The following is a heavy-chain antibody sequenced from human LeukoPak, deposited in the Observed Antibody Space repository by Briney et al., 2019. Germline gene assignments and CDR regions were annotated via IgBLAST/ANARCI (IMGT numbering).Heavy chain of an antibody. V-gene: IGHV1-69*04. CDR2: INPILNVA. J-gene: IGHJ3*02. CDR1: GGSFNSYV. Sequence: GASVKVSCKASGGSFNSYVITWVRQAPGQGLEWMGRINPILNVANFAQKFQGRVTITADKSTNTAHMELSSLRSEDTAVYYCTREGVYSPDGSGYHRDAFDIWGQGTVVTVSS. D-gene: IGHD3-22*01. CDR3: TREGVYSPDGSGYHRDAFDI.